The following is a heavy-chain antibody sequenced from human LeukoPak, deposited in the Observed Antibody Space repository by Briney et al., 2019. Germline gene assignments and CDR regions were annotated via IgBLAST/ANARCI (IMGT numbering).Heavy chain of an antibody. Sequence: ASVKVSCKASGGTFSRYAISWVRQAPGQGLEWMGRIIPILGIANYAQKFQGRVTITADKSTSTAYMELSSLRSEDTAVYYCARSPIAVASFDYWGQGTLVTVSS. D-gene: IGHD6-19*01. CDR1: GGTFSRYA. J-gene: IGHJ4*02. V-gene: IGHV1-69*04. CDR2: IIPILGIA. CDR3: ARSPIAVASFDY.